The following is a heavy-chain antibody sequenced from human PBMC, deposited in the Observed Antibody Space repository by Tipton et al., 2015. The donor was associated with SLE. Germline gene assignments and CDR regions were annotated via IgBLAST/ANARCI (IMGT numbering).Heavy chain of an antibody. CDR2: MNPNRGNT. V-gene: IGHV1-8*01. CDR1: GYIFTSRD. Sequence: QSGAEVKKPGASVKVSCKASGYIFTSRDINWVRQATGQGLEWMGWMNPNRGNTGYAQKFQGRVTMTRNTSISTAYMELSSLRSDDTGGCYCARSCRVVAGEMLDYWGQGTLVSVSS. D-gene: IGHD2-15*01. J-gene: IGHJ4*02. CDR3: ARSCRVVAGEMLDY.